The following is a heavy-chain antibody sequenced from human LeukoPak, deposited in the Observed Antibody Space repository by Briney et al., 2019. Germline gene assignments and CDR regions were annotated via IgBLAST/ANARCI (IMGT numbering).Heavy chain of an antibody. V-gene: IGHV3-23*01. D-gene: IGHD6-6*01. CDR1: GFTFSSYA. J-gene: IGHJ4*02. CDR3: AKVMDSSSSAGDY. Sequence: PGGSLGLSCAASGFTFSSYAMSWVRQAPGKGLEWVSAISGSGGSTYYADSVKGRFTISRDNSKNTLYLQMNSLRAEDTAVYYCAKVMDSSSSAGDYWGQGTLVTVSS. CDR2: ISGSGGST.